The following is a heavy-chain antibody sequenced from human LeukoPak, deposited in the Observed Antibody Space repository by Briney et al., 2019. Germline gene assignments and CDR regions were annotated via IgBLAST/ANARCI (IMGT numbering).Heavy chain of an antibody. Sequence: SETLSLTCAVYGGSFSDYDWSWIRQPPGKGLEWIGEINHSGSTNYNPSLKSRVTISVDTSKNQFSLKLSSVTAADTAVYFCAYLGGDSSGYYTFDYWGQGTLVTVSS. V-gene: IGHV4-34*01. D-gene: IGHD3-22*01. J-gene: IGHJ4*02. CDR3: AYLGGDSSGYYTFDY. CDR1: GGSFSDYD. CDR2: INHSGST.